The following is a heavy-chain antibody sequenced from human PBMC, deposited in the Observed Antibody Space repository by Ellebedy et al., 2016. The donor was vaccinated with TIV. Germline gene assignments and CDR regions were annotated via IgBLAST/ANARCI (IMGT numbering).Heavy chain of an antibody. J-gene: IGHJ4*02. V-gene: IGHV3-23*01. CDR2: ISGSGGST. CDR1: GFTFSSYA. Sequence: GGSLKISXAASGFTFSSYAMSWVRQAPGKGLEWVSAISGSGGSTYYADSVKGRFTISRDNSKNTLYLQMNSLRAEDTAVYYCAKEWEGIKFDYWGQGTLVTVSS. CDR3: AKEWEGIKFDY. D-gene: IGHD1-26*01.